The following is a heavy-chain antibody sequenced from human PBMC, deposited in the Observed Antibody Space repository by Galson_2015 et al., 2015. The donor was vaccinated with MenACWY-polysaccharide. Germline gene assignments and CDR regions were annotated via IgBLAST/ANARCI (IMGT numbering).Heavy chain of an antibody. CDR2: ILSDGSST. V-gene: IGHV3-74*01. CDR3: ARGIISMVRGVGITSSWFDP. CDR1: GFTFSSSW. D-gene: IGHD3-10*01. J-gene: IGHJ5*02. Sequence: SLRLSCAASGFTFSSSWMHWVRQAPGKGLVWVSRILSDGSSTSYADSVRGRFTISRDNAKSTLYLQMNSLRAEDTAVYYCARGIISMVRGVGITSSWFDPWGQGTLVIVSS.